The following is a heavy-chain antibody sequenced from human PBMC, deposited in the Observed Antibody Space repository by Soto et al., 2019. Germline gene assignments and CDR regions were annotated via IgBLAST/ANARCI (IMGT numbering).Heavy chain of an antibody. V-gene: IGHV1-18*01. CDR1: GYTFTSYG. D-gene: IGHD3-3*01. CDR3: ARVYYVFWSGYYIHYYYMDV. CDR2: ISAYNGNT. Sequence: ASVKVSCKASGYTFTSYGISWVRQAPGQGLEWMGWISAYNGNTNYAQKLQGRVTMTTDTSTSTAYMELRSLRSDDTAVYYCARVYYVFWSGYYIHYYYMDVWGKGTTVTVPS. J-gene: IGHJ6*03.